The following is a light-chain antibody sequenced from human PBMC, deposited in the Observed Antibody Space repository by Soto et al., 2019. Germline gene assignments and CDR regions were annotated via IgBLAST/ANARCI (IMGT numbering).Light chain of an antibody. CDR3: QQYNNWPL. CDR1: QSVSSN. V-gene: IGKV3-15*01. J-gene: IGKJ4*01. CDR2: GAS. Sequence: EIVMTQSPATLSVSPGERATLSCRASQSVSSNLAWHQQKPGQAPRLLIYGASTRATGIPARFSGSGSGTEFTLTISSLQSEDFAVYYCQQYNNWPLFGGGTKVDIK.